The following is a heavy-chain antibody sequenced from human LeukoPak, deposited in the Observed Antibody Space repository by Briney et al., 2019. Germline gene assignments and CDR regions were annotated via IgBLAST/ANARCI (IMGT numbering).Heavy chain of an antibody. CDR3: AIKADYYDSSGYLNWFDP. D-gene: IGHD3-22*01. CDR1: GGTFSSYA. J-gene: IGHJ5*02. V-gene: IGHV1-69*05. CDR2: IIPIFGTA. Sequence: GASVKVSCKASGGTFSSYAISWVRQAPGQGLEWMGGIIPIFGTANYAQKFQGRVTTTTDESTSTAYMELSSLRSEDTAVYYCAIKADYYDSSGYLNWFDPWGQGTLVTVSS.